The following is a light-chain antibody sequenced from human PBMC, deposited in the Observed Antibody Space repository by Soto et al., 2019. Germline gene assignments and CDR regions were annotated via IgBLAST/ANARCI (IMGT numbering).Light chain of an antibody. J-gene: IGKJ1*01. Sequence: EIVLTQSPGTLSLSPGERATLSCRASQSVGSSYLAWYQQKPGQAPRLLIYGASSRATGIPDRFSGSGSGTNFTLPISRLEPEDFAVDYCQQYGSTPTWTFGQGTKVEIK. V-gene: IGKV3-20*01. CDR2: GAS. CDR1: QSVGSSY. CDR3: QQYGSTPTWT.